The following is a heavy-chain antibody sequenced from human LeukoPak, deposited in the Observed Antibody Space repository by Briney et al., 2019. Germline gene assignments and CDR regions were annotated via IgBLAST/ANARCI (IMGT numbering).Heavy chain of an antibody. V-gene: IGHV1-69*13. CDR1: GGTFSSYA. CDR2: IIPIFGTA. J-gene: IGHJ5*02. D-gene: IGHD3-10*01. Sequence: GASVKVSCKASGGTFSSYAISWVRQAPGQGLEWMGGIIPIFGTATYAQKFQGRVTITADESTSTAYMELSSLRSEDTAVYYCARVRGSGSYYSPQRWFDPWGQGTLVTVSS. CDR3: ARVRGSGSYYSPQRWFDP.